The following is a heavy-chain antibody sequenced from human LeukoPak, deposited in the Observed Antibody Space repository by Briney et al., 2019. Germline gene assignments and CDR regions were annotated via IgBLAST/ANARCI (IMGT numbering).Heavy chain of an antibody. D-gene: IGHD5-18*01. J-gene: IGHJ3*02. V-gene: IGHV3-23*01. CDR2: ISGSGGST. CDR3: AKDRIQLWLRGAFDI. Sequence: GGSLRLSCAASGFTFSSYAMSWVRQAPGKGLEWVSAISGSGGSTYYADSVKGRFTISRDNSKNTLYLQMNSLRAEDTAVYCCAKDRIQLWLRGAFDIWGQGTMVTVSS. CDR1: GFTFSSYA.